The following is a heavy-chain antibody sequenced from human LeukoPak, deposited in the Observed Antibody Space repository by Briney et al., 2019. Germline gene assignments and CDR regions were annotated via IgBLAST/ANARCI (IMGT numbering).Heavy chain of an antibody. V-gene: IGHV3-74*01. Sequence: SGGSLRLSCAASGFTFSSYWMHWVRHAPGKGLVWVSRINSDGSSTSYADSVKGRFTISRDNAKNTLYLQMNSLRAEDTAVYYCARDYYYYYYGMDVWGQGTTVTVSS. J-gene: IGHJ6*02. CDR3: ARDYYYYYYGMDV. CDR1: GFTFSSYW. CDR2: INSDGSST.